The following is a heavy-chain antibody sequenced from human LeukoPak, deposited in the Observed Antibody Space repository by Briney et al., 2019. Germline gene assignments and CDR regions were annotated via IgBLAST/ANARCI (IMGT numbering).Heavy chain of an antibody. Sequence: PSETLSLTCAVYGGSFSGCYWSWIRQPPGKALEWIGEINHSGSTNYNPSLKSRVTISVDTSKNQFSLKLSSVTAADTAVYYCARCTRITMVRGVIITGIYYFDYWGQGTLVTVSS. V-gene: IGHV4-34*01. CDR3: ARCTRITMVRGVIITGIYYFDY. CDR2: INHSGST. J-gene: IGHJ4*02. D-gene: IGHD3-10*01. CDR1: GGSFSGCY.